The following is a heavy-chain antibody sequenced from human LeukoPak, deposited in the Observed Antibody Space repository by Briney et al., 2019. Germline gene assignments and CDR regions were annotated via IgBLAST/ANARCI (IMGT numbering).Heavy chain of an antibody. J-gene: IGHJ4*02. CDR3: AKDLFRYYDFWSGYYIDY. V-gene: IGHV3-30*02. CDR2: IRYDGSNK. D-gene: IGHD3-3*01. CDR1: GFTFSSYG. Sequence: GGSLRLSCAASGFTFSSYGMHWVRQAPGKGLEWVAFIRYDGSNKYYAGSVKGRFTISRDNSKNTLYLQMNSLRAEDTAVYYCAKDLFRYYDFWSGYYIDYWGQGTLVTVS.